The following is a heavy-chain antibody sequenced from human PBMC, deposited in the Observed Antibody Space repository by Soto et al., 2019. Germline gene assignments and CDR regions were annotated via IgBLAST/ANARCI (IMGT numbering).Heavy chain of an antibody. V-gene: IGHV4-34*01. Sequence: SKTLSLTCAVSGASISSGGYSWSWIRQPPGKGLEWIGEINHSGSTNYNPSLKSRVTISVDTSKNQFSLKLSSVTAADTAVYYCARGLLIDYWGQGTLVTVSS. J-gene: IGHJ4*02. CDR3: ARGLLIDY. D-gene: IGHD2-15*01. CDR2: INHSGST. CDR1: GASISSGGYS.